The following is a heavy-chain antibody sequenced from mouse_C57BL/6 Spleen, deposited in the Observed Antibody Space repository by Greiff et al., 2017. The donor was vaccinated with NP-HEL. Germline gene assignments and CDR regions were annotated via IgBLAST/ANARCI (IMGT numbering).Heavy chain of an antibody. CDR2: IHPNSGST. J-gene: IGHJ2*01. V-gene: IGHV1-64*01. CDR1: GYTFTSYW. D-gene: IGHD1-1*02. Sequence: VQLQQSGAELVKPGASVKLSCKASGYTFTSYWMHWVKQRPGQGLEWIGMIHPNSGSTNYNEKFKSKATLTVDKSSSTAYMQLSSLTSEDSAVYYCARVVGCYFDYWGQGTTLTVSS. CDR3: ARVVGCYFDY.